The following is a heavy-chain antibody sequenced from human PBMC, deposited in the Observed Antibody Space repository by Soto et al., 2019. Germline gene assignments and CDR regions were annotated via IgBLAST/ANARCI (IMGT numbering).Heavy chain of an antibody. CDR1: GFTFSTYA. CDR3: AKQNVVVPTATGAFDY. CDR2: IGNNGKST. J-gene: IGHJ4*02. Sequence: GGSLRLSCAASGFTFSTYAMNWVRQAPGKGLEWVSGIGNNGKSTYYADSVKGRFTISRDNSKNTLYLQMNSLRAEDTALYYCAKQNVVVPTATGAFDYWGQGTLVTVSS. D-gene: IGHD2-2*01. V-gene: IGHV3-23*01.